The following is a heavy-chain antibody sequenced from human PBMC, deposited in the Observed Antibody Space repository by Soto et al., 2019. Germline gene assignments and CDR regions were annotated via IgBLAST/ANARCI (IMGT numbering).Heavy chain of an antibody. D-gene: IGHD6-25*01. CDR2: INPNSGT. Sequence: QVQLVQSGAEVKKPGASVKVSCKASGYIFTGYYIHWVRQAPGQGLEWMGWINPNSGTNYAQNFQGRVIMTRDTSISTAYMELSGLRFDDTAVYYCATRQTSGRDAFHIWGQGTMVSVSS. CDR3: ATRQTSGRDAFHI. V-gene: IGHV1-2*02. CDR1: GYIFTGYY. J-gene: IGHJ3*02.